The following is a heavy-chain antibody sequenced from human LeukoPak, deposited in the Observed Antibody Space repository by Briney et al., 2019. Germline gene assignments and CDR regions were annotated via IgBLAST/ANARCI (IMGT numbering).Heavy chain of an antibody. D-gene: IGHD2-8*01. V-gene: IGHV3-74*01. CDR2: IKRDGSGT. J-gene: IGHJ6*02. CDR1: GFTFSSYA. Sequence: PGRSLRLSCAASGFTFSSYAMHWVRQGPGKGLVWVLRIKRDGSGTTYADSVKGRVTISRDNAKNTLYLQMNSLRAEDTAVYYCARSNGFGMDVWGQGTTVTVSS. CDR3: ARSNGFGMDV.